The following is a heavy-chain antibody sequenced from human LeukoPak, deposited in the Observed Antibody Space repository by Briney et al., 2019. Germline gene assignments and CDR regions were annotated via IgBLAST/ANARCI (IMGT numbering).Heavy chain of an antibody. J-gene: IGHJ5*02. Sequence: GASVKVSCKASGYTFTSYYMHWVRQAPGQGLEWMGWINPNSGVTKYAQKFQGRVIMTRDTSISTAYMELSSLRSDDTAVYYCGRDLSRYFSDWFDPWGQGTLVTVSS. D-gene: IGHD3-9*01. V-gene: IGHV1-2*02. CDR2: INPNSGVT. CDR1: GYTFTSYY. CDR3: GRDLSRYFSDWFDP.